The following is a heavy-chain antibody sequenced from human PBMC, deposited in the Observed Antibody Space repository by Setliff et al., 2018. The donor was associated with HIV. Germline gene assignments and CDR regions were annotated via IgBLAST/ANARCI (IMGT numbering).Heavy chain of an antibody. CDR3: ARDKYYYDSSGYTYYFDY. CDR2: INNDTTTT. J-gene: IGHJ4*02. D-gene: IGHD3-22*01. Sequence: GGSLRLSCAASGFTFSSYWMHWVRQAPGQGLVWVSGINNDTTTTTYADSVKGRFTISRDNSKNTLYLQMNSLRAEDTAVYYCARDKYYYDSSGYTYYFDYWGQGTLVTVSS. V-gene: IGHV3-74*01. CDR1: GFTFSSYW.